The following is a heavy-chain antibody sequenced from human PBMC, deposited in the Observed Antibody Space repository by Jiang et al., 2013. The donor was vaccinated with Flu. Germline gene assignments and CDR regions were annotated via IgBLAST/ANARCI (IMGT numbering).Heavy chain of an antibody. V-gene: IGHV3-74*01. Sequence: GGSLRLSCAASGFTFSNYWMHWVRQAPGKGLLWVSRINVVGSTTTYADSVKGRFTISRDNAKNTLYLQMYSLRAEDTAVYYCARVKDSDWNFDLWGRGTLVTVSS. CDR1: GFTFSNYW. J-gene: IGHJ2*01. D-gene: IGHD2-15*01. CDR3: ARVKDSDWNFDL. CDR2: INVVGSTT.